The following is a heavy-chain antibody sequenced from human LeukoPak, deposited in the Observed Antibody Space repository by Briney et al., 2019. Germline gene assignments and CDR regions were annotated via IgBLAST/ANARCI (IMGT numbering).Heavy chain of an antibody. J-gene: IGHJ3*01. CDR3: GMSGAMVPLQDDVFGV. CDR1: GYSFTSYC. D-gene: IGHD5-18*01. CDR2: IYPGDSGP. V-gene: IGHV5-51*01. Sequence: GESLKISCKVSGYSFTSYCIGWVRQIHGKVLECMGIIYPGDSGPTYSPSFQGQVTISVDKSISTAYLQWSSLQASDTAMYYCGMSGAMVPLQDDVFGVWGQGTMVTVST.